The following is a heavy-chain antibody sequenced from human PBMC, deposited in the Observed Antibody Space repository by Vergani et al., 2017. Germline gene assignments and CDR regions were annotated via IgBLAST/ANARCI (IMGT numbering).Heavy chain of an antibody. V-gene: IGHV3-9*01. CDR2: ISWNSGAV. CDR1: GFTFRNYA. CDR3: ATYIVGATTGFFDY. J-gene: IGHJ4*02. Sequence: EVQLLESGGGLAQPGGSLRLSCAASGFTFRNYAMTWVRQAPGKGLEWVSGISWNSGAVDYADSVRGRFTISRDNAKNSLFLEMNSLRFEDTAVYYCATYIVGATTGFFDYWGQGTLVTVSS. D-gene: IGHD1-26*01.